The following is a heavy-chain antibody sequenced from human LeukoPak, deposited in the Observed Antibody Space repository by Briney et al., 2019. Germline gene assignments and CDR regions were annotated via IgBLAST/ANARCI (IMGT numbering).Heavy chain of an antibody. V-gene: IGHV3-30*02. CDR1: GFIFSDYG. CDR3: AKEGTASKPSDLDY. D-gene: IGHD1/OR15-1a*01. Sequence: PGGSLRLSCAVSGFIFSDYGMHWVRQAPGKGLEWVAFIRYDGSSKYYVDSVKGRFTTSRDNSKNTLYLQMNSLRAEDTAIYYCAKEGTASKPSDLDYWGQGTLVTVSS. CDR2: IRYDGSSK. J-gene: IGHJ4*02.